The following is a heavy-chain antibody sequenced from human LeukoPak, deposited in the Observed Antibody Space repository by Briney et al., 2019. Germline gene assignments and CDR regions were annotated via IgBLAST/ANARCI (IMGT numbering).Heavy chain of an antibody. CDR1: GGSFSGYY. CDR2: INHSGST. Sequence: SETLSLTCAVYGGSFSGYYWSWIRQPPGKGLEWIGEINHSGSTNYNPSLKSRVIISVDTSKNQFSLKLSSVTAADTAVYYCARAVGYCSSTSCSIDPWGQGTLVTVSS. D-gene: IGHD2-2*01. CDR3: ARAVGYCSSTSCSIDP. V-gene: IGHV4-34*01. J-gene: IGHJ5*02.